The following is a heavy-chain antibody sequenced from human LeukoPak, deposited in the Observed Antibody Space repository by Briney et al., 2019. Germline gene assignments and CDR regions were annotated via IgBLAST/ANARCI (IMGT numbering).Heavy chain of an antibody. CDR1: GGSISNTNW. CDR3: AREGGPYRPLDY. Sequence: KPSGSLSLTCGVSGGSISNTNWWTGVRQPPGKGLEWIGEVNLQGSTNYNPSLKSRVAISVDKSENHISLKLTSVTAADTAVYYCAREGGPYRPLDYSGQGTLVTVAS. J-gene: IGHJ4*02. CDR2: VNLQGST. V-gene: IGHV4-4*02.